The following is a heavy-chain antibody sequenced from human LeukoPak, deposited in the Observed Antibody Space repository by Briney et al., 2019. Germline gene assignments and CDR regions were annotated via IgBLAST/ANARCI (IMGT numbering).Heavy chain of an antibody. CDR1: GFNFNDYG. CDR2: IWHDGNNK. Sequence: GGSLRLSCAASGFNFNDYGMHWVRQAPGKGLEWVAIIWHDGNNKYYADSVKGRFTISRDNSENTLFLQMNSLRDEDTAVYYCASWNGDQGGYFEHWGQGTLVTVSS. J-gene: IGHJ4*02. D-gene: IGHD1-1*01. V-gene: IGHV3-33*01. CDR3: ASWNGDQGGYFEH.